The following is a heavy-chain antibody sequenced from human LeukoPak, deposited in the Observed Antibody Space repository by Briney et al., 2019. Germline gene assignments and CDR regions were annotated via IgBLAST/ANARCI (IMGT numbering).Heavy chain of an antibody. D-gene: IGHD3-10*01. CDR2: ISSSSSYI. V-gene: IGHV3-21*01. Sequence: PGGSLRLSCAASGFTFSSYSMNWVRQAPGKGLEWVSSISSSSSYIHYADSVKGRFTISRDNAKNSLYLQMNSPRAEDTAVYYCARASRSGLDYWGQGTLVTLSS. CDR1: GFTFSSYS. CDR3: ARASRSGLDY. J-gene: IGHJ4*02.